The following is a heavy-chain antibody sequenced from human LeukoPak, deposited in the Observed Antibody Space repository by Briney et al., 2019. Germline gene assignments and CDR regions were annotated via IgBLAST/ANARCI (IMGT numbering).Heavy chain of an antibody. CDR2: INHSGST. J-gene: IGHJ5*02. CDR1: GGPFSGYY. V-gene: IGHV4-34*01. CDR3: ARGFRPERFVP. Sequence: SETLSLTCAVYGGPFSGYYWSWIRQPPGKGLEWIGEINHSGSTNYNPSLKSRVTISVDTSKNQFSLKLSSVTAADTAVYYCARGFRPERFVPWGQGTLVTVSS.